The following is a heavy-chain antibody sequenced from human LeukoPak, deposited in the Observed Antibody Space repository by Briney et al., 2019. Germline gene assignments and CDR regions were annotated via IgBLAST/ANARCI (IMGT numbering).Heavy chain of an antibody. CDR3: ARFLGYCSGGSCRVRGRYGMDV. CDR2: IYPGDSDT. Sequence: GGSLKISCKGSGYSFTSYWIGWVRQMPGKGLEWMGIIYPGDSDTRYSPSFQGQVTISADKSISTAYLQWSSLKASDTAMYYCARFLGYCSGGSCRVRGRYGMDVWGQGTTVTVSS. V-gene: IGHV5-51*01. D-gene: IGHD2-15*01. J-gene: IGHJ6*02. CDR1: GYSFTSYW.